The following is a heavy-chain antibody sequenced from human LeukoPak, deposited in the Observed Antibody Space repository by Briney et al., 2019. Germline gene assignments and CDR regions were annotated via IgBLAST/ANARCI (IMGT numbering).Heavy chain of an antibody. V-gene: IGHV1-18*01. D-gene: IGHD6-19*01. CDR1: GYTFTSYG. CDR2: ISAYNGNT. J-gene: IGHJ6*02. CDR3: ARRSAVAGPYYYYGMDV. Sequence: ASVKVSRKASGYTFTSYGTSWVRQAPGQGLEWMGWISAYNGNTNYAQKLQGRVTMTTDTSTSTAYMELRSLRSDDTAVYYCARRSAVAGPYYYYGMDVWGQGTTVTVSS.